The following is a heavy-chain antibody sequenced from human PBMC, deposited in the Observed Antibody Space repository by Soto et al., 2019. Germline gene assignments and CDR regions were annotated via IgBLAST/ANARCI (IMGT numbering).Heavy chain of an antibody. J-gene: IGHJ3*02. CDR3: ATRITMIVVVITTGLAFDI. V-gene: IGHV4-34*01. CDR1: GGSFSGYY. CDR2: INHSGST. D-gene: IGHD3-22*01. Sequence: SETLSLTCAVYGGSFSGYYWTWIRQPPGTGLEWIGEINHSGSTNYNPSLKSRVTISVDTSKNQFSLKLSSVTAADTAVYYCATRITMIVVVITTGLAFDIWGQGTMVTVSS.